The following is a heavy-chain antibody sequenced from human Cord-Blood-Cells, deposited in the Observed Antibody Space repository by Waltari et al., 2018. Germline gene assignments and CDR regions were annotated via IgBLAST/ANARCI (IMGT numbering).Heavy chain of an antibody. J-gene: IGHJ5*02. CDR2: INWNGEST. Sequence: EVQLVESGGGVVRPGGSLRLSCAASGFTSDDYGMSWVRQAPGKGLEWVLSINWNGESTGYADAVKGRLTISRDNAKNSLYLQMNSLRAEDTALYYCAREDGWIQLWNWFDPWGQGTLVTVSS. CDR3: AREDGWIQLWNWFDP. CDR1: GFTSDDYG. D-gene: IGHD5-18*01. V-gene: IGHV3-20*04.